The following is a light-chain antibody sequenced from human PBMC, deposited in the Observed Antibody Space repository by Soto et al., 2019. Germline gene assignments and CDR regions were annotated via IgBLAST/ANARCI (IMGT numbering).Light chain of an antibody. CDR3: QQYYNWPPWT. Sequence: IQMTQSPSSLSASVGDRVTITCRASQSISSYLNWYQQKPGKAPKLLIYAASSLQSGVPSRFSGSGSGTDFTLTVSSLQSEDFAVYYCQQYYNWPPWTFGLGTKVDIK. CDR1: QSISSY. J-gene: IGKJ1*01. CDR2: AAS. V-gene: IGKV1-39*01.